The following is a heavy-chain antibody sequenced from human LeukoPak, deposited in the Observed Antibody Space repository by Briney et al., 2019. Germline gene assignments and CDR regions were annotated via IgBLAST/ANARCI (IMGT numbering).Heavy chain of an antibody. J-gene: IGHJ4*02. V-gene: IGHV3-9*01. Sequence: GGSLRLSCAASGFTFDDYAMHWVRHAPGKGLEWVSGISWNSGSIGYADSVKGRFTISRDNAKNSLYLQMNSLRAEDTALYYCAKDWSGTTLTPFDYWGRGTLVTVSS. CDR3: AKDWSGTTLTPFDY. CDR1: GFTFDDYA. D-gene: IGHD4-17*01. CDR2: ISWNSGSI.